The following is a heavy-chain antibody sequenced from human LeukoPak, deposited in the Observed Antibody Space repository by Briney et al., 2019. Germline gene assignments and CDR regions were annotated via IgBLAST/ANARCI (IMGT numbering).Heavy chain of an antibody. Sequence: GGSLRLSCAASGFTFRSYGMHWVRQAPGKGLEWVAGIWFDGSNKNYGDSVKGRFTISRDNSKNTLYLQMNSLRAEDTAVYYCARDGGYSSGWYPGYWGQGTLVTVSS. CDR2: IWFDGSNK. D-gene: IGHD6-19*01. CDR3: ARDGGYSSGWYPGY. V-gene: IGHV3-33*01. CDR1: GFTFRSYG. J-gene: IGHJ4*02.